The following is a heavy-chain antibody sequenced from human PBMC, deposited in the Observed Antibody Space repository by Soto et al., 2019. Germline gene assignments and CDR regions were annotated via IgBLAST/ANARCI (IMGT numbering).Heavy chain of an antibody. Sequence: PSETLSLTCTVSGGSISSYYWSWIRQPQGKGQEWIGYIYYSGSTNYNPSLKSRVTISVDTSKNQFSLKLSSVTAADTAVYYCASLDSKEREIYYWGQGTLVTVSS. CDR2: IYYSGST. CDR1: GGSISSYY. D-gene: IGHD3-22*01. J-gene: IGHJ4*02. CDR3: ASLDSKEREIYY. V-gene: IGHV4-59*08.